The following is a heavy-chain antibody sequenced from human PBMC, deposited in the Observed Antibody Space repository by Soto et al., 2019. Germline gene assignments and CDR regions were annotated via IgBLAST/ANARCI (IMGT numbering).Heavy chain of an antibody. J-gene: IGHJ6*02. CDR3: AKSFLSVGREYYGMDV. CDR2: ISYDGSKK. V-gene: IGHV3-30*18. Sequence: GGSLRLSCVVSGFSFSSYGMHWVRQAPGKGLEWVAVISYDGSKKYYADSVKGRFTISRDNSKNTLYLQMNSLRAEDTAVYYCAKSFLSVGREYYGMDVWGQGTTVTVSS. D-gene: IGHD1-26*01. CDR1: GFSFSSYG.